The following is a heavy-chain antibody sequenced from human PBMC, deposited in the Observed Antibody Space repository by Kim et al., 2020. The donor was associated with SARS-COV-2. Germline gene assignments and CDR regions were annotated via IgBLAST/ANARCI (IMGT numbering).Heavy chain of an antibody. D-gene: IGHD4-4*01. CDR3: AKVADRTTVTYYYYYGMDV. Sequence: GGSLRLSCAASGFTFSSYGMHWVRQAPGKGLEWVAVISYDGSNKYYADSVKGRFTISRDNSKNTLYLQMNSLRAEDTAVYYCAKVADRTTVTYYYYYGMDVWGQGPTVTVSS. V-gene: IGHV3-30*18. CDR2: ISYDGSNK. J-gene: IGHJ6*02. CDR1: GFTFSSYG.